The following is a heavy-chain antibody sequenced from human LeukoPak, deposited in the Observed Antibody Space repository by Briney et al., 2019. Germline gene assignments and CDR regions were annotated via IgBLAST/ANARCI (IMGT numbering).Heavy chain of an antibody. D-gene: IGHD2-15*01. CDR3: ARGGYCSGGSCYSGYFDH. CDR2: ISYDGSNK. J-gene: IGHJ4*02. V-gene: IGHV3-30*04. Sequence: PGRSLRLSCAASGFTFSSYAMHWVRQAPGKGLEWVAVISYDGSNKYYADSVKGRFTISRDNSKNTLYLQMNSLRAEDTAVYYCARGGYCSGGSCYSGYFDHWGQGTLVTVSS. CDR1: GFTFSSYA.